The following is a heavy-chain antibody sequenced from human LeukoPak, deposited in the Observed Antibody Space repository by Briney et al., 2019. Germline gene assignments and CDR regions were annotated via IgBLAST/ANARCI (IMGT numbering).Heavy chain of an antibody. D-gene: IGHD2-2*01. CDR1: GYTFTCYY. CDR3: ARAQPHRSSTICYILGDFDY. Sequence: ASVKVTCKASGYTFTCYYMHWVRQAPGQGLEWMGWINPNRGGTNYAQKFQGRVTMTRDTSISTAYMELSRLRSDDTAVYYCARAQPHRSSTICYILGDFDYWGQGTLGTVSS. V-gene: IGHV1-2*02. J-gene: IGHJ4*02. CDR2: INPNRGGT.